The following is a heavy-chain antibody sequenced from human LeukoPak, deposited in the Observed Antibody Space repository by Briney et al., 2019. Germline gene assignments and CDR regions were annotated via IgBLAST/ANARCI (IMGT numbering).Heavy chain of an antibody. V-gene: IGHV1-8*03. Sequence: ASVKVSCKASGYTFTSYDINWVRQATGQGLEWMGWMNPNSGNTGYAQKFQGRVTITRNTSISTAYMELSSLRSEDTAVYYCARHGYDFWSGYSVFDYWGQGTLVTASS. J-gene: IGHJ4*02. CDR2: MNPNSGNT. CDR3: ARHGYDFWSGYSVFDY. CDR1: GYTFTSYD. D-gene: IGHD3-3*01.